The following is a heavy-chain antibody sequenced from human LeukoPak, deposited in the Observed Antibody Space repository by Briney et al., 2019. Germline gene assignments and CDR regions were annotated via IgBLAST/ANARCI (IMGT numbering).Heavy chain of an antibody. D-gene: IGHD1-1*01. Sequence: PGGSLRLSCAASGFTFSDYYMSWIRQAPGKGLEWVSYISSSSSYTNYADSVKGRFTISRDNAKNSLYLQMDSLRAEDTAVYYCARGPKLEPFDYWGQGTLVTVSS. CDR2: ISSSSSYT. J-gene: IGHJ4*02. V-gene: IGHV3-11*06. CDR3: ARGPKLEPFDY. CDR1: GFTFSDYY.